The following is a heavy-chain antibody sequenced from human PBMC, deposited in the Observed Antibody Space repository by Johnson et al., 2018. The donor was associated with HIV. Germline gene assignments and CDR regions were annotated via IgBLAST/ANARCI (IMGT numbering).Heavy chain of an antibody. D-gene: IGHD5-24*01. J-gene: IGHJ3*02. V-gene: IGHV3-7*01. CDR1: GFTFSSYW. Sequence: VQLVESGGGLVQPGGSLRLSCAASGFTFSSYWMSWVRQAPGKGLEWVANIKQDGSEKYYVDSVKGRFTISRDNAKNSLYLQMNSLRAEDTAVYYCARACRDCYTCDVYDIWGQGTMVTVSS. CDR3: ARACRDCYTCDVYDI. CDR2: IKQDGSEK.